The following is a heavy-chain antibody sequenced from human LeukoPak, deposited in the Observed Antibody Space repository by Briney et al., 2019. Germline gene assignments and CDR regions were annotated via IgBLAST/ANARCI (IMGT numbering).Heavy chain of an antibody. J-gene: IGHJ4*02. CDR2: IYYSGST. Sequence: SETLSLTCTVSGGSISTNYWSWIRQPPGKGLERIAYIYYSGSTNYNPSLKSRVTISVDTSKNQLSLELSSVTAADTAVYYCARHSRLAAPSYFDYWGQGTLVTVSS. CDR3: ARHSRLAAPSYFDY. V-gene: IGHV4-59*08. D-gene: IGHD3-9*01. CDR1: GGSISTNY.